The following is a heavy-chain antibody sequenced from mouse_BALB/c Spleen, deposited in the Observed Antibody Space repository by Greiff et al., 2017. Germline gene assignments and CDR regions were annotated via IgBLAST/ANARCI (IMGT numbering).Heavy chain of an antibody. CDR3: ARRGGSSYTIYAMDY. V-gene: IGHV14-1*02. Sequence: VQLKQSGAELVRPGALVKLSCKASGFNIKDYYMHWVKQRPEQGLEWIGWIDPENGNTIYDPKFQGKASITADTSSNTAYLQLSSLTSEDTAVYYCARRGGSSYTIYAMDYWGQGTSVTVSS. CDR1: GFNIKDYY. CDR2: IDPENGNT. J-gene: IGHJ4*01. D-gene: IGHD1-1*01.